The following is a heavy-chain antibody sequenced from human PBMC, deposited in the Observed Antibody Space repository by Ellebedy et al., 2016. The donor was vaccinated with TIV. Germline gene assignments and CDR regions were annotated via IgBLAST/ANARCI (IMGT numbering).Heavy chain of an antibody. D-gene: IGHD3-3*01. J-gene: IGHJ4*02. CDR1: GFTFSSYW. CDR2: IKQDGSEK. Sequence: GESLKISCAASGFTFSSYWMSWVRQAPGKGLEWVANIKQDGSEKYYVDSVKGRFTISRDNAKNSLFLQMNSLRAEDTAVHYCVSSTYHPFWIGRDGGADFAYWGRGTLFIVSS. CDR3: VSSTYHPFWIGRDGGADFAY. V-gene: IGHV3-7*01.